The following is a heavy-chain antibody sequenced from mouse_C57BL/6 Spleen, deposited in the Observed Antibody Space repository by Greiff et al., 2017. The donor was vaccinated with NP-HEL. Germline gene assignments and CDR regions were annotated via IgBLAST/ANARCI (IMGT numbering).Heavy chain of an antibody. CDR2: IDPSDSYT. Sequence: QVQLQQPGAELVKPGASVKLSCKASGYTFTSYWMQWVKQRPGQGLEWIGEIDPSDSYTNYNQKFKGKATLTVDTSSSTAYMQLSSLTSEDAAVDYCASSQQEGTWYFDGWGTGTTGTGSS. CDR1: GYTFTSYW. J-gene: IGHJ1*03. CDR3: ASSQQEGTWYFDG. V-gene: IGHV1-50*01. D-gene: IGHD2-14*01.